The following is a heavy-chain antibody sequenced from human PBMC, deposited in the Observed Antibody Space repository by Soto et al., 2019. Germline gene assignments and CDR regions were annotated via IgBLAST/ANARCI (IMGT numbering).Heavy chain of an antibody. CDR3: AKTVVPAASTLGDFYYGMDV. Sequence: GGSLRLSCAASGFTFSSYGMHWVRQAPGKWLEWVAVISYDGSNKYYADSVKGRFTISRDTSKNTLYLQMNSLRAEDSAVYYCAKTVVPAASTLGDFYYGMDVWGQGXTVTVCS. D-gene: IGHD2-2*01. J-gene: IGHJ6*02. V-gene: IGHV3-30*18. CDR1: GFTFSSYG. CDR2: ISYDGSNK.